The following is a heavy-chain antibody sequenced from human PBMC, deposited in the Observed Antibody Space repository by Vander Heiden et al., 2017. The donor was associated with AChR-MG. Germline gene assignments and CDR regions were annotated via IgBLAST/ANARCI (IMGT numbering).Heavy chain of an antibody. CDR3: ARDQSYDLLTGYYLWYFDI. V-gene: IGHV3-30*02. Sequence: QVQLVEPGGGVVQPGGSLRLSCAASGFALSRYGIHGVRQAPGKGLEWVAFIRYDGSNEYYGDSVKGRFTISRDNSKNTLYLQMNSLRVEDTAVYYCARDQSYDLLTGYYLWYFDIWGPGTLLTVSS. J-gene: IGHJ2*01. CDR2: IRYDGSNE. CDR1: GFALSRYG. D-gene: IGHD3-9*01.